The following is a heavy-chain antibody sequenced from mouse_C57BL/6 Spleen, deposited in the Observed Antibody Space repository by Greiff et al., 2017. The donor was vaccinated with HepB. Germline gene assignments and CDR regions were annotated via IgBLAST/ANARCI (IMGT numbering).Heavy chain of an antibody. CDR1: GFNIKDDY. J-gene: IGHJ3*01. D-gene: IGHD3-2*02. CDR3: TTGTAQATYAY. V-gene: IGHV14-4*01. CDR2: IDTENGDT. Sequence: EVQLQQSGAELARPGASVKLSCTASGFNIKDDYMHWVKQRPEQGLDWIGWIDTENGDTEYASKFQGKATITADPSSNKAYLQVSSLTSADTAVYYCTTGTAQATYAYWGQGTLVTASA.